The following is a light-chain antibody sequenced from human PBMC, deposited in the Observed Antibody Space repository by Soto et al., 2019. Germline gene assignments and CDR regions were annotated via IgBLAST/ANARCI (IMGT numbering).Light chain of an antibody. CDR2: GAS. CDR3: QQYGNSRWT. CDR1: QSVSSSY. Sequence: EVVLTQSPGTLSLFPGERATLSCRASQSVSSSYLAWYQQKPGQAPRLLIFGASSRATGIPDRFSSSGSGTDFMLDISRLGPEDFAVEYCQQYGNSRWTVGQGTKVEIK. V-gene: IGKV3-20*01. J-gene: IGKJ1*01.